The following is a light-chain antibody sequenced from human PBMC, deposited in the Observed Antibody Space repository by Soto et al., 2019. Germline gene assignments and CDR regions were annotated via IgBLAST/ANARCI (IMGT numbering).Light chain of an antibody. CDR2: GAS. CDR3: QRYGSSFT. V-gene: IGKV3-20*01. Sequence: EIVLTQSPGTLSLSPGERATLSCRASQSVSSSSLAWYQQKPGQAPRLLIYGASSRATGIPDRFSGSGSGTDFTLTISRLEPEDFAVYYCQRYGSSFTFGPGTKVEIK. J-gene: IGKJ3*01. CDR1: QSVSSSS.